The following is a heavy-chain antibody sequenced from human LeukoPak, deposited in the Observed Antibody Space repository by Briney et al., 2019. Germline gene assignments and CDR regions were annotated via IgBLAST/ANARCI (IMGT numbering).Heavy chain of an antibody. V-gene: IGHV3-49*04. CDR1: GFTFGDYA. CDR3: TRDWRSDYDFGY. J-gene: IGHJ4*02. CDR2: IRSKAYGGTT. Sequence: GGSLRLSCTASGFTFGDYAMNWVRQAPGKGLEWVGFIRSKAYGGTTEYAASVKGRFTISRDDSKSIAYLQMNSLKTEDTAVYYCTRDWRSDYDFGYWGQGTLVTVSS. D-gene: IGHD5-12*01.